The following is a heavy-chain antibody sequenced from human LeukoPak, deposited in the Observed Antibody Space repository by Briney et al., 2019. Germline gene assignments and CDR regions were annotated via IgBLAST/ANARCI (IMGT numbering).Heavy chain of an antibody. D-gene: IGHD2-21*02. CDR2: INPSGGST. CDR1: GYTFTSYY. J-gene: IGHJ4*02. CDR3: ARGDCGGDCYQSI. V-gene: IGHV1-46*01. Sequence: ASVKVSCKASGYTFTSYYMHWVRQAPGQGLEWMGIINPSGGSTSYAQKFPGRVTMTRDMSTSTVYMELSSLRSEDTAVYYCARGDCGGDCYQSIWGQGTLVTVSS.